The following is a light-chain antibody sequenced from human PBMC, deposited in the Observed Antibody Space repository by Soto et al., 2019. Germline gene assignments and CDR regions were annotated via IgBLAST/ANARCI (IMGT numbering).Light chain of an antibody. CDR1: QGINIF. V-gene: IGKV1-9*01. CDR3: QQRNSYPRT. CDR2: AAS. Sequence: DIQLTHSQSFLSASLQDRGTIXRRASQGINIFLAWFQQKPGKAPNLLISAASTLQSGVPSRFSGSGSETEFTLTITSLQPEDSATYYCQQRNSYPRTFGQGTKVDI. J-gene: IGKJ2*01.